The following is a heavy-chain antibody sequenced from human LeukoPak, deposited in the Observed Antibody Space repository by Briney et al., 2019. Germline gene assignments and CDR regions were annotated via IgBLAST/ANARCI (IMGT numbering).Heavy chain of an antibody. V-gene: IGHV1-3*01. J-gene: IGHJ6*02. D-gene: IGHD3-10*01. CDR3: ATVTTMVRTHSTNYYYYGMDV. CDR2: INAGNGNT. Sequence: ASVKVSCKASGYTFTSYAMHWVRQAPGQRLEWMGWINAGNGNTKYSQKFQGRVTITRDTSASTAYMELSRLRSDDTAVYYCATVTTMVRTHSTNYYYYGMDVWGQGTTVTVSS. CDR1: GYTFTSYA.